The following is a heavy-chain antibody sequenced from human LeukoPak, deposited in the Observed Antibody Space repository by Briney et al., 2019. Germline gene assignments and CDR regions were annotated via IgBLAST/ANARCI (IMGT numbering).Heavy chain of an antibody. D-gene: IGHD4/OR15-4a*01. CDR1: GGSLIIGGYY. CDR3: ARDITSNDNCFDP. V-gene: IGHV4-31*03. J-gene: IGHJ5*02. CDR2: IYYTGKT. Sequence: PSQTLSLTCSVSGGSLIIGGYYWGWVRQRPGKGLEWLGYIYYTGKTYYTPSLESRLSFSVDTSKNEFSLNPTSVTAADTAVYYCARDITSNDNCFDPWGPGVLVTVSS.